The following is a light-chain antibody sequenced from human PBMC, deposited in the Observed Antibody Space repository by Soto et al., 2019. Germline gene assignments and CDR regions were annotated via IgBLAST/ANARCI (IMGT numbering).Light chain of an antibody. J-gene: IGKJ1*01. CDR3: QQRSNWPRGT. CDR2: DAS. Sequence: EIVLTQSPATLSLSPGERATPSCRASQSVSSYLAWYQQKPGQAPSLLIYDASNRATGIPARFSGSGSGTDFTLTISSLEPEDFAVYYCQQRSNWPRGTFGQGTKVEIK. CDR1: QSVSSY. V-gene: IGKV3-11*01.